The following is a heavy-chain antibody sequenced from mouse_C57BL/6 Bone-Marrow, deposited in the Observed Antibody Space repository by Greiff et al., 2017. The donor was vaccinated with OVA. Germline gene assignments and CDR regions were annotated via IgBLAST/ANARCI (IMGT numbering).Heavy chain of an antibody. J-gene: IGHJ4*01. CDR3: AREIITRYYAMDY. CDR1: GFTFSSYA. Sequence: EVKLVESGGGLVKPGGSLKLSCAASGFTFSSYAMSWVRQTPEKRLEWVATISDGGSYTYYPDNVKGRFTISRDNAKNNLYLQMSHLKSEDTAMWYCAREIITRYYAMDYWGQGTSVTVSS. D-gene: IGHD1-2*01. CDR2: ISDGGSYT. V-gene: IGHV5-4*01.